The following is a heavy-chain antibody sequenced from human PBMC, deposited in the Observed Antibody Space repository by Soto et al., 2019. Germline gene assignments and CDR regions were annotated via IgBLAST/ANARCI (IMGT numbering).Heavy chain of an antibody. V-gene: IGHV3-30*18. CDR3: AKERISTYGLGPSDY. D-gene: IGHD3-10*01. CDR2: ISYDGSNK. Sequence: QVQLVESGGGVVQPGRSLRLSCAASGFTFSSSGMHWVRQAPGKGLEWVAVISYDGSNKYYTDSVKGRFTISRDNSKNTLYLQMSSLRAEDTAVYYCAKERISTYGLGPSDYWGQGTLVTVSS. J-gene: IGHJ4*02. CDR1: GFTFSSSG.